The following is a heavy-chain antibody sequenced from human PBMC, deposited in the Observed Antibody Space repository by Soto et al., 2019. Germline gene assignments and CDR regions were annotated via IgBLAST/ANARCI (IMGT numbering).Heavy chain of an antibody. J-gene: IGHJ5*02. CDR2: MNPNSGQS. CDR1: GYTFSDYD. Sequence: QVQLVQSGAEVKKPGASVKVSCKASGYTFSDYDINWVRQAPGQGLEWMGWMNPNSGQSGSARQFQGSVYMTSNTSITPAYMELGSLRSDDTAVYYCAKSVSWGQGTLVTVSS. CDR3: AKSVS. V-gene: IGHV1-8*01.